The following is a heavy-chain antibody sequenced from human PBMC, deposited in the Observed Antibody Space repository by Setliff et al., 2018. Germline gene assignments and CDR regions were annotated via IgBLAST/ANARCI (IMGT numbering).Heavy chain of an antibody. D-gene: IGHD5-18*01. J-gene: IGHJ4*02. V-gene: IGHV1-46*01. Sequence: ASVKVSCKASGYTFTGYYMHWVRQAPGQGLEWMGIIDPSGDYTNYAQKFQGRVTMTTDASTNTAYMELRSLGSDDTAVYYCATFRGYTYGYDYWGQGTLVTVSS. CDR3: ATFRGYTYGYDY. CDR1: GYTFTGYY. CDR2: IDPSGDYT.